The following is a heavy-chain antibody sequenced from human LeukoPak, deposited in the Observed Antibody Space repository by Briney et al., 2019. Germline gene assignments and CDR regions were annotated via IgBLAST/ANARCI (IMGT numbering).Heavy chain of an antibody. CDR3: ARGWLGYCSSTSCFMGGAYYGMDV. Sequence: GGSLRLSCAASGFPFDYYYMTWVRQAPGKRLEWVSYISSSGTTIDYAESVEGRFTISRDNAKNSLYLQMNGLRADDTAVYYCARGWLGYCSSTSCFMGGAYYGMDVWGQGTTVTVSS. CDR1: GFPFDYYY. CDR2: ISSSGTTI. D-gene: IGHD2-2*01. V-gene: IGHV3-11*01. J-gene: IGHJ6*02.